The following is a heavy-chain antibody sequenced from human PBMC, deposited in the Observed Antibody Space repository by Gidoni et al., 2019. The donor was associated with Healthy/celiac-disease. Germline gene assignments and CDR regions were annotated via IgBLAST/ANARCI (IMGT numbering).Heavy chain of an antibody. D-gene: IGHD6-13*01. V-gene: IGHV3-30*18. CDR3: AKEEIAAASWYFDL. J-gene: IGHJ2*01. CDR1: GFTLSSYG. Sequence: QVQLVESGGGVVQPGRSRNLSCAASGFTLSSYGMHWVRQAPGKGLEWVAVISYDGSNKYYADSVKGRFTISRDNSKNTLYLQMNSLRAEDTAVYYCAKEEIAAASWYFDLWGRGTLVTVSS. CDR2: ISYDGSNK.